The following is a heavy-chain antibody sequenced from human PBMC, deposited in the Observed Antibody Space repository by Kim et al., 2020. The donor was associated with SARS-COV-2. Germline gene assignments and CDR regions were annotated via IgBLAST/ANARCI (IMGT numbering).Heavy chain of an antibody. CDR3: AALDSVQVPGGI. D-gene: IGHD3-10*01. V-gene: IGHV3-7*01. J-gene: IGHJ4*02. Sequence: VDSLRGRFTMSRDNAKNSLYLQMNSLRTEDTAIYYCAALDSVQVPGGIWGQGTLVTVSS.